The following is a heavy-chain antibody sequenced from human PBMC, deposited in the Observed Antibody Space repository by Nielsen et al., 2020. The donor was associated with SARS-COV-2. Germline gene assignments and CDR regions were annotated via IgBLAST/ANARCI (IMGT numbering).Heavy chain of an antibody. J-gene: IGHJ4*02. CDR3: ARWAAAGIYFDY. V-gene: IGHV3-33*05. CDR2: ISYDGSNK. D-gene: IGHD6-13*01. Sequence: WIRQPPGKGLEWVAVISYDGSNKYYADSVKGRFTISRDNSKNTLYLQMNSLRAEDTAVYYCARWAAAGIYFDYWGQGTLVTVSS.